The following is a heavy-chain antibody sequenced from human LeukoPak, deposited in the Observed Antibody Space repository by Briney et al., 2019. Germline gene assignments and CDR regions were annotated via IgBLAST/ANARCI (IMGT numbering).Heavy chain of an antibody. D-gene: IGHD4-17*01. J-gene: IGHJ4*02. CDR3: AREPTLLDYGDYV. V-gene: IGHV3-11*04. CDR1: GFTFSDYY. Sequence: GGSLRLSCAASGFTFSDYYMSWIRQAPGKGLEWVSYISSSGSTIYYADSVKGRFTISRDNSKNTLYLQMNSLRAEDTAVYYCAREPTLLDYGDYVWGQGTLVTVSS. CDR2: ISSSGSTI.